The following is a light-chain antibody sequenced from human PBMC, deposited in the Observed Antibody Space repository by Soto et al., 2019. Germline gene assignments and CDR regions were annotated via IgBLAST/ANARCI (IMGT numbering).Light chain of an antibody. CDR3: QQYNDWPLT. CDR2: AAS. Sequence: DIQVTQSPSSLSASGGERVTITCRAIRAINYDLAWYQQKPGKVPKLLIYAASTLHSGVPSRFSGSGSGTDFTLTISSLQSEDFALYYCQQYNDWPLTFGQGTKVDIK. J-gene: IGKJ1*01. CDR1: RAINYD. V-gene: IGKV1-27*01.